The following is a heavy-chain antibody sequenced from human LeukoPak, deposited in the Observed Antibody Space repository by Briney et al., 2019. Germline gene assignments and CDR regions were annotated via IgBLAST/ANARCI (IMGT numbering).Heavy chain of an antibody. J-gene: IGHJ4*02. D-gene: IGHD3-3*01. CDR1: GHTFTSYG. CDR3: ARCRRDYDFWSGYLTFDY. V-gene: IGHV1-18*01. CDR2: ISAYNGNT. Sequence: ASVKVSCKASGHTFTSYGISWVRQAPGQGLEWMGWISAYNGNTNYAQKLQGRVTMTTDTSTSTAYMELRSLRSDDTAVYYCARCRRDYDFWSGYLTFDYWGQGTLVTVSS.